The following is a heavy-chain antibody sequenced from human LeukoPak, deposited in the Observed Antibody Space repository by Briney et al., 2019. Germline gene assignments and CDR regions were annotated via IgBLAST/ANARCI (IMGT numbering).Heavy chain of an antibody. CDR1: GGTFSSYA. CDR3: ARGGRGSYGYGPLRVNNWFDP. CDR2: IIPIFGTA. J-gene: IGHJ5*02. V-gene: IGHV1-69*05. D-gene: IGHD5-18*01. Sequence: ASVKVSCKASGGTFSSYAISWVRQAPGQGLEWMGGIIPIFGTANYAQKLQGRVTMTTDTSTSTAYMELRSLRSDDTAVYYCARGGRGSYGYGPLRVNNWFDPWGQGTLVTVSS.